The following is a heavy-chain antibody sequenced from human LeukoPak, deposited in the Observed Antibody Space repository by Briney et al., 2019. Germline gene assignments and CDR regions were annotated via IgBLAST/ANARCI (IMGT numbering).Heavy chain of an antibody. CDR1: GYTFTSYG. J-gene: IGHJ4*01. CDR3: SRQTLYRQFYF. D-gene: IGHD2-8*01. V-gene: IGHV1-18*01. Sequence: ASVKVSCKASGYTFTSYGISWVRQAPGQGLEWMGWISAYNGNTNYAQKLQGRVTMTTDTSTTTAYMELRGLKSDDPAVYFFSRQTLYRQFYFLGQGTLVTVSS. CDR2: ISAYNGNT.